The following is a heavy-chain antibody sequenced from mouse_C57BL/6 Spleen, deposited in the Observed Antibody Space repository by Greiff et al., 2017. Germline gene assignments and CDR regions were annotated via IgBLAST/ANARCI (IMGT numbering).Heavy chain of an antibody. CDR2: IYPRRGNT. V-gene: IGHV1-81*01. Sequence: VKLQESGAELARPGASVKLSCKASGYTFTSYGISWVKQRTGQGLEWIGEIYPRRGNTYYNEKFKGKATLTADKSTSTAYMELRSLTSEDSAVYFCARAPYAMDYWGQGTSVTVSS. CDR1: GYTFTSYG. J-gene: IGHJ4*01. CDR3: ARAPYAMDY.